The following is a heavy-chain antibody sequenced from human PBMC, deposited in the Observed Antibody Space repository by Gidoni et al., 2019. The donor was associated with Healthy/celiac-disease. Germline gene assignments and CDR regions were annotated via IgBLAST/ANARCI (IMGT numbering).Heavy chain of an antibody. D-gene: IGHD2-2*02. CDR2: ISAYNGNT. CDR3: ARREAYQLLYGYYYYYGMDV. V-gene: IGHV1-18*01. J-gene: IGHJ6*02. Sequence: QVQLVQSGAEVQKPGASVKVSCKASGYTFTSYGISWVRQAPGQGFEWMGWISAYNGNTNYAQKLQGRVTKTTDTSTSTAYMELRSLRSDDTAVYYCARREAYQLLYGYYYYYGMDVWGQGTTVTVSS. CDR1: GYTFTSYG.